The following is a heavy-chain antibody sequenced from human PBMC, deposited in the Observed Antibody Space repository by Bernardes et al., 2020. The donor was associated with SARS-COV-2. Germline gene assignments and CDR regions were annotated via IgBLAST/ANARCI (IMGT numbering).Heavy chain of an antibody. J-gene: IGHJ5*02. CDR1: GGSISSDY. Sequence: ETLSLTCAVSGGSISSDYWSWIRQPPGKGLEWIGSISYREIINNSPSLRSRVTISLDTSKNQFSLRLSSVTAADTAVYFCARDRDPMVREVPRGSYFYSYGDYTTGFDHWGQGTLVTVSS. V-gene: IGHV4-59*01. CDR2: ISYREII. CDR3: ARDRDPMVREVPRGSYFYSYGDYTTGFDH. D-gene: IGHD4-17*01.